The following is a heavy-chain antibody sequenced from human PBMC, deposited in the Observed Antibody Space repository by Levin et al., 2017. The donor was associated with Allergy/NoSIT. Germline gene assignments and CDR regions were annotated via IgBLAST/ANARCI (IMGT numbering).Heavy chain of an antibody. Sequence: GGSLRLSCAASGFTFSSYAMHWVRQAPGKGLEWVAVISYDGSNKYYADSVKGRFTISRDNSKNTLYLQMNSLRAEDTAVYYCARGEITMITRYWGQGTLVTVSS. CDR2: ISYDGSNK. J-gene: IGHJ4*02. D-gene: IGHD3-22*01. V-gene: IGHV3-30-3*01. CDR1: GFTFSSYA. CDR3: ARGEITMITRY.